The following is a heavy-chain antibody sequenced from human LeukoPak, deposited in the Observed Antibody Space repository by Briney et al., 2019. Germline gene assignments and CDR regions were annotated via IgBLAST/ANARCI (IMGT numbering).Heavy chain of an antibody. D-gene: IGHD3-22*01. CDR1: GGSISSSSYY. CDR2: IYYSGST. CDR3: ARGVDSSGYYYEDYFDY. J-gene: IGHJ4*02. V-gene: IGHV4-39*07. Sequence: PSETLSLTCTVSGGSISSSSYYWGWIRQPPGKGLEWIGSIYYSGSTYYNPSLKSRVTISVDTSKNQFSLKLSSVTAADTAVYYRARGVDSSGYYYEDYFDYWGQGTLVTVSS.